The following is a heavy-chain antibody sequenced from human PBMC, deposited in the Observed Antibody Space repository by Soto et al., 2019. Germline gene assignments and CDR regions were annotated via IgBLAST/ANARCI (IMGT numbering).Heavy chain of an antibody. J-gene: IGHJ5*01. CDR3: VRYRAPGNWFDS. D-gene: IGHD1-26*01. Sequence: SETLSLTCTVSGGSIIRSGYYWVLIRQPPGKGLEWIGDVYYSGTTHYNPSLKSRVTMSVDTSKNQFSLRLSSVTAADTALYYFVRYRAPGNWFDSWGQGTPVTVSA. V-gene: IGHV4-39*01. CDR2: VYYSGTT. CDR1: GGSIIRSGYY.